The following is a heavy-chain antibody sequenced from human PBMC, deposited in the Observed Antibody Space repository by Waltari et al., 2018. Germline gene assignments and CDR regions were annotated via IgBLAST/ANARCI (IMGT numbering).Heavy chain of an antibody. J-gene: IGHJ4*02. V-gene: IGHV1-58*01. Sequence: QMQLVQSGPEVKRPGTSVTVSCQASGFHFSISALQWVRQARGTRLGRIGWIVVVSGKTNYAQKFQERVTITRDISTRTVYMEVRSLRYEDTAVYYCAADDLASFFWGQGTLVTVSS. CDR3: AADDLASFF. CDR1: GFHFSISA. CDR2: IVVVSGKT.